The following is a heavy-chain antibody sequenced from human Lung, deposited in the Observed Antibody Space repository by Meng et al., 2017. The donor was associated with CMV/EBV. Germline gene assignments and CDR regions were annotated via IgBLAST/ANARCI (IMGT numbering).Heavy chain of an antibody. CDR1: GFTFSSYS. CDR3: ARVENYDFWSGYYSFPYYFDY. J-gene: IGHJ4*02. V-gene: IGHV3-48*04. CDR2: ISSSSSTI. D-gene: IGHD3-3*01. Sequence: GESLKISCAASGFTFSSYSMNWVRQAPGKGLEWVSYISSSSSTIYYADSVKGRFTISRDNAKNSLYLPMNSLRAEDTAVYYCARVENYDFWSGYYSFPYYFDYWGQGXLVTVSS.